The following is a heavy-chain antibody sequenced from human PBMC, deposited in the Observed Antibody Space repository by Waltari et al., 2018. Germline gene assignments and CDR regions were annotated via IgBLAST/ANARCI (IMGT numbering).Heavy chain of an antibody. CDR3: ARGARRTTVTTGWWYFDL. D-gene: IGHD4-17*01. V-gene: IGHV3-74*01. CDR2: SNSDVSST. CDR1: GFTYSMYW. Sequence: EVQLVESGGGLVQPGGSLRLSCAASGFTYSMYWMHWVHQAPGKGLVWVSRSNSDVSSTSYADSVKGRFTISKDNAKNTVYLQMNSLRAEDTAIYYYARGARRTTVTTGWWYFDLWGRGTLVTVSS. J-gene: IGHJ2*01.